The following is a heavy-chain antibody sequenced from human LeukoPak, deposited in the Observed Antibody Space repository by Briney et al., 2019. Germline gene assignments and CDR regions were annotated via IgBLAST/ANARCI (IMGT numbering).Heavy chain of an antibody. J-gene: IGHJ4*02. Sequence: SQTLSLTCTVSGGSISSGGYYWSWIRQHPGKGLEWIGNIYYSGSTYYNPSLKSRVTISVDTSKNQFSLKLSSVTAADTAVYYCARSMRFGELQYWGQGTLVTVSS. V-gene: IGHV4-31*03. CDR2: IYYSGST. CDR3: ARSMRFGELQY. CDR1: GGSISSGGYY. D-gene: IGHD3-10*01.